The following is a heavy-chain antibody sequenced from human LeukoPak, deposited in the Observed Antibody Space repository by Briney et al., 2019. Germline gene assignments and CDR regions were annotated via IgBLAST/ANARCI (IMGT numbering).Heavy chain of an antibody. CDR3: ARDFNWDAFDI. CDR2: IYTSGST. Sequence: SETLSLTCTVSGGSISSYYWSWIRQPAGKGLKWIGRIYTSGSTNYNPSLKSRVTMSVDTSKNQFSLKLSSVTAADTAVYYCARDFNWDAFDIWGQGTMVTVSS. CDR1: GGSISSYY. J-gene: IGHJ3*02. D-gene: IGHD3-9*01. V-gene: IGHV4-4*07.